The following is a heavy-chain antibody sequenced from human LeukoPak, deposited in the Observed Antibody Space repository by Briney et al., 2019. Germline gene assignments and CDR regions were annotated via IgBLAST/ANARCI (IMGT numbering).Heavy chain of an antibody. Sequence: GGSLRLSCAASGFTFSSYEMNWVRQAPGKGLEWVSYISSSGSTIYYADSVKGRFTISRDNAKNSLYLQMNSLRAEDTAVYYCARDRSLGYWSYVAGGFDYWGQGTLVTVSS. V-gene: IGHV3-48*03. CDR3: ARDRSLGYWSYVAGGFDY. J-gene: IGHJ4*02. CDR1: GFTFSSYE. CDR2: ISSSGSTI. D-gene: IGHD1-7*01.